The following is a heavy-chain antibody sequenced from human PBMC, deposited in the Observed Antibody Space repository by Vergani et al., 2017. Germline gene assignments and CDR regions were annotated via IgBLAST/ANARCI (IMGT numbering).Heavy chain of an antibody. J-gene: IGHJ4*02. CDR2: KYYSGST. D-gene: IGHD1-26*01. CDR1: GGSISSSSYY. V-gene: IGHV4-39*01. Sequence: QLQVQESGPGLVKPSETLSLTCTVSGGSISSSSYYWGWIRQPPGKGLEWIGSKYYSGSTYYNPSLKSRVTLSVDPPKNQFSLKLTSVTAADTAVDYCAGLSDSGSYISDYWGQGTLVTVSS. CDR3: AGLSDSGSYISDY.